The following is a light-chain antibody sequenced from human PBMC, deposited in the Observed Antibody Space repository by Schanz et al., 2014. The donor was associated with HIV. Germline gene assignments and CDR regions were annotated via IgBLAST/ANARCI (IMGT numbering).Light chain of an antibody. CDR2: NNN. V-gene: IGLV1-51*01. Sequence: QSVLAQPPSVSGAPGQRVTISCTGSSSNIGADFDVHWYQLLPGTAPKLLIYNNNQRPSEIPDRFSGSKSGASATLAIIGLQAGDEADYYCGAWDSGRRAVVFGGGTKLTVL. J-gene: IGLJ2*01. CDR3: GAWDSGRRAVV. CDR1: SSNIGADFD.